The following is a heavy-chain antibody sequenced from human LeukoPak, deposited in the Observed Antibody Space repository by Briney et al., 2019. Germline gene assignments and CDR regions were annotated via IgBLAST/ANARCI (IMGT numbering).Heavy chain of an antibody. CDR2: IYHSGNT. Sequence: PSETLSLTCTVSAYSISSGYSWGWIRQPPGMGLEWIGTIYHSGNTYYNPSLNSRVTISVDTSKNQFSLKLSSVTAADTAVYYCAKSNGYGLIDIWGQGTMVTVSS. CDR1: AYSISSGYS. V-gene: IGHV4-38-2*02. D-gene: IGHD3-22*01. CDR3: AKSNGYGLIDI. J-gene: IGHJ3*02.